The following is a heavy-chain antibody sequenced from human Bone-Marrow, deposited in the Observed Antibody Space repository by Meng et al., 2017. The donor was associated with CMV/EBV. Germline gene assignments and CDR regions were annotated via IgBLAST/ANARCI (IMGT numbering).Heavy chain of an antibody. CDR3: AGRALGYCSSTSCYGYYYYGMDV. CDR1: GYPFTTYY. CDR2: INPSGGST. V-gene: IGHV1-46*01. Sequence: ASVKVSCKTSGYPFTTYYVHWVRQAPGQGLEWMGIINPSGGSTSYAQKFQGRVTMTRDTSTSTVYMELSSLRSEDTAVYYCAGRALGYCSSTSCYGYYYYGMDVWGQGTTVTVSS. D-gene: IGHD2-2*01. J-gene: IGHJ6*02.